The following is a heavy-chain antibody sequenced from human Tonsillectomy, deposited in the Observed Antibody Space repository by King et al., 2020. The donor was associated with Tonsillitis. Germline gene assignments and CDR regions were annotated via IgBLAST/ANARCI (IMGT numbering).Heavy chain of an antibody. D-gene: IGHD2-21*02. J-gene: IGHJ3*01. CDR3: ARGRSIGVVTADDAFDL. CDR1: GYTFTNYD. V-gene: IGHV1-8*02. Sequence: QLVQSGAEVKKPGASVKVSCKASGYTFTNYDINWVRQATGQGLEWMGWMNPNSGNTGYAEKFQGRVTTTRSASINTAYMELSSLRSEDTAVYYCARGRSIGVVTADDAFDLWGQGTMVTVSS. CDR2: MNPNSGNT.